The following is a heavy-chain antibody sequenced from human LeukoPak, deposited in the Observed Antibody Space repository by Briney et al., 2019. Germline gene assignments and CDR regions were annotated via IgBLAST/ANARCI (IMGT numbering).Heavy chain of an antibody. CDR2: INPNSGGT. J-gene: IGHJ4*02. Sequence: ASVKVSCKASGYTFTGYYMHWVRQAPGQGLEWMGWINPNSGGTNYAQKFQGRVTMTRDTSISTAYVELSRLRSDDTAVYYCARALGLVRGAPGYWGQGTLVTVSS. D-gene: IGHD3-10*01. V-gene: IGHV1-2*02. CDR1: GYTFTGYY. CDR3: ARALGLVRGAPGY.